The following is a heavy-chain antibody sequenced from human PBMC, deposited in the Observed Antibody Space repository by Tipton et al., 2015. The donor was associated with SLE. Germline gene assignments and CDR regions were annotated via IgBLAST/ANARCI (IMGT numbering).Heavy chain of an antibody. CDR1: GGSISSGDFY. D-gene: IGHD1-7*01. Sequence: TLSLTCTVSGGSISSGDFYWGWIRQPPGKGLEWIGYIYYSGSTNYNPSLKSRVTISVDTSKNQFSLKLSSVTAADTAVYYCARFGTVFDYWGQGTLVTVSS. CDR3: ARFGTVFDY. CDR2: IYYSGST. V-gene: IGHV4-61*08. J-gene: IGHJ4*02.